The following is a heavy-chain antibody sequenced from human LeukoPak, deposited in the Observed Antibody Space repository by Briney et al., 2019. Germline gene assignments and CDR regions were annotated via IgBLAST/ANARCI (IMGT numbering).Heavy chain of an antibody. CDR1: GFTLSSYA. J-gene: IGHJ5*02. Sequence: PGGSLRLSCAASGFTLSSYAMSWVRQGPGKGLEWVSAISVSGNTYHADSVKGRFTISRDSSKNTLYLQMNRLRAEDTAVYYCAKESTVTPGNVNWFDTWGQGTLVTVSS. CDR2: ISVSGNT. D-gene: IGHD4-17*01. V-gene: IGHV3-23*01. CDR3: AKESTVTPGNVNWFDT.